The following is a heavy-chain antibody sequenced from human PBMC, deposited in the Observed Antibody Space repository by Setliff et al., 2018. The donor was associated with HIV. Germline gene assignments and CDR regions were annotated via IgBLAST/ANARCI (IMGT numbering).Heavy chain of an antibody. CDR1: GGSISSSSYY. V-gene: IGHV4-39*07. Sequence: SETLSLTCTVSGGSISSSSYYWGWIRQPPGKGLEWIGSIYYSGSTYYNPSLKSRVTISIDTSKNQFSLNLNSVTAADTAVYYCARDPPGYGDSNDYWGQGTLVTVSS. CDR2: IYYSGST. J-gene: IGHJ4*02. D-gene: IGHD4-17*01. CDR3: ARDPPGYGDSNDY.